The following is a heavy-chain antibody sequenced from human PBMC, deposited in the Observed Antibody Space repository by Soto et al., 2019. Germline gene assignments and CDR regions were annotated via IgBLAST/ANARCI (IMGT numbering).Heavy chain of an antibody. J-gene: IGHJ6*02. Sequence: QVQLVQSGGEVKKPGASVKVSCKTSGYSFTTYGISWVRQAPGQGLEWMGWISGYNGNTNYAQKSQGRVSTTPATSTSTDYMELRSLRSDDTAVYYCAREGPAPYYYYGMDVWGQGSTVAVSS. CDR2: ISGYNGNT. V-gene: IGHV1-18*01. CDR1: GYSFTTYG. CDR3: AREGPAPYYYYGMDV.